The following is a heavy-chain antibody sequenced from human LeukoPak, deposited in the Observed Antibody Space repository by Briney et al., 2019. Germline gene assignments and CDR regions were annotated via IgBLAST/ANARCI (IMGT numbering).Heavy chain of an antibody. V-gene: IGHV3-73*01. CDR3: ARDDGSYSRSPGFVN. CDR2: IRSKANSYAT. D-gene: IGHD1-26*01. CDR1: GFTFSGSA. J-gene: IGHJ4*02. Sequence: GGSLRLSCAASGFTFSGSAMHWVRQASGKGLEWVGRIRSKANSYATAYAASVKGRFTISRDDSKNTAYLQMNSLRAEDTAVYYCARDDGSYSRSPGFVNWGQGTLVTVSS.